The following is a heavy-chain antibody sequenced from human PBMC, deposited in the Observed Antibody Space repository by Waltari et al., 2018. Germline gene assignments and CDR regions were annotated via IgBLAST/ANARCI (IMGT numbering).Heavy chain of an antibody. CDR2: ILYDGRNK. J-gene: IGHJ4*02. CDR3: AKDRPLLVD. Sequence: VQLVESGGGVVQPGGSLRLSCAASGFTFSSYGMHWVRQAPGKGLGWGAFILYDGRNKYYADAVKGRLTISRDNSKTTLYLQMNSLRAEDTAVYYCAKDRPLLVDWGQGTLVTVSS. V-gene: IGHV3-30*02. D-gene: IGHD2-15*01. CDR1: GFTFSSYG.